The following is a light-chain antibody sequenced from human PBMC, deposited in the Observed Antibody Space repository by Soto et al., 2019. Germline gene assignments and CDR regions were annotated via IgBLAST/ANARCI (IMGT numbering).Light chain of an antibody. CDR1: KSRGSNF. Sequence: EIVLTQSPGTLSLSPGERATLSCKNSKSRGSNFLAWYQHKLGQAPRLXIYASSNRETGIPDRFSGSASGTDFTLTISSLQPEDFETYDCQQSYSTTLTFGQGTKVDIK. V-gene: IGKV3-20*01. CDR2: ASS. CDR3: QQSYSTTLT. J-gene: IGKJ1*01.